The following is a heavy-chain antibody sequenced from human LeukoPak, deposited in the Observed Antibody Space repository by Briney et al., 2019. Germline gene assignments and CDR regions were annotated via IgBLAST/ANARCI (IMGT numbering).Heavy chain of an antibody. CDR2: ISGDGGST. Sequence: GGSLRLPCAASGFTFDDYAMHWVRQAPGKGLEWVSLISGDGGSTYYADSVKGRFTISRDNSKNSLYLQMNSLRTEDTALYYCAKDTWELPTSLSRYGDFDYWGQGTLVTVSS. D-gene: IGHD1-26*01. CDR1: GFTFDDYA. V-gene: IGHV3-43*02. J-gene: IGHJ4*02. CDR3: AKDTWELPTSLSRYGDFDY.